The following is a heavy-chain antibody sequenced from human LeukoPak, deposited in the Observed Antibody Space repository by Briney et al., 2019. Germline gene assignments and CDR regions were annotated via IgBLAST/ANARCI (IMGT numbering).Heavy chain of an antibody. CDR2: IYYSGST. CDR3: ARLSGGTQWLAPFDY. CDR1: GGSISSSTYY. D-gene: IGHD6-19*01. Sequence: SATLSLTCTVFGGSISSSTYYWGWIRQPPGKGLEWIGTIYYSGSTYYNASLKSRLTISVDTSKNQFSLKLSSVTAADTAVYYCARLSGGTQWLAPFDYWGQGTLVTVSS. J-gene: IGHJ4*02. V-gene: IGHV4-39*01.